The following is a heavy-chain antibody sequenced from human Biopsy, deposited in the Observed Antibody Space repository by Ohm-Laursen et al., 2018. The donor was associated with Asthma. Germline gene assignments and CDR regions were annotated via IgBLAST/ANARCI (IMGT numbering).Heavy chain of an antibody. V-gene: IGHV3-30*03. CDR3: ASYEVVTAILPMDV. CDR2: ISFDGSNK. J-gene: IGHJ6*02. D-gene: IGHD2-21*02. Sequence: SLRLSCSASGFSFSRYGMHWVRQAPGKGLEWVAVISFDGSNKYYGDSVKGRFTIARDNSKNTVYLQMNILRAEDTAVYYCASYEVVTAILPMDVWGQGTTVTVSS. CDR1: GFSFSRYG.